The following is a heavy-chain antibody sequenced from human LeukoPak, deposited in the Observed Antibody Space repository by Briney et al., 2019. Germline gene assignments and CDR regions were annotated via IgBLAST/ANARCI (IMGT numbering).Heavy chain of an antibody. V-gene: IGHV4-61*02. CDR2: IYTSGST. CDR3: ASRAVMTKLYYFDY. D-gene: IGHD2-21*01. Sequence: PSQTLSLTCTVSDGSISSGSYYWSWIRQPAGKGLEWIGRIYTSGSTNYNPSLKSRVTISVDASKNQFSLKLSSVTAADTAVYYCASRAVMTKLYYFDYWGQGTLVTVSS. CDR1: DGSISSGSYY. J-gene: IGHJ4*02.